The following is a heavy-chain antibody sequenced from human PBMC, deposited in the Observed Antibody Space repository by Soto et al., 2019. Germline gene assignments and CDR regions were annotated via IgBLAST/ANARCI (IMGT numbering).Heavy chain of an antibody. CDR1: GVSFNNNG. J-gene: IGHJ6*02. CDR3: ARVLYYGSGRYSPYGMDV. CDR2: VSPPFRAS. Sequence: QVQLVQSGAEVKKPGSSVKVSCKTSGVSFNNNGIGWVRQAPGHGLEWMGGVSPPFRASNYARKFQGRISITADASTGTVNMGLSSPTSEDTAQSYCARVLYYGSGRYSPYGMDVWGQGTTVTVSS. V-gene: IGHV1-69*01. D-gene: IGHD3-10*01.